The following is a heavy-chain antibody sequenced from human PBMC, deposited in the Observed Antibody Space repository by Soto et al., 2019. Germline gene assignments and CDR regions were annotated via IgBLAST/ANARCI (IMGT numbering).Heavy chain of an antibody. CDR1: GFIVSSNY. J-gene: IGHJ6*02. CDR2: IYSSGNT. CDR3: AKNRSPYGMDV. V-gene: IGHV3-53*01. Sequence: PGGSLRLSCAASGFIVSSNYMNWVRQAPGKGLEWVSVIYSSGNTYYADSVKGRFTISRDKSKTTVYLQMNSLRAEDTAVYYCAKNRSPYGMDVWGQGTTVTVS.